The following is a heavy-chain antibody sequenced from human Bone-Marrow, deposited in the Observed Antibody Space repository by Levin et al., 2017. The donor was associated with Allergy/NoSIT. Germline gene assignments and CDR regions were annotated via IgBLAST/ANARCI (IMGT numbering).Heavy chain of an antibody. D-gene: IGHD6-6*01. Sequence: PGGSLRLSCAASGFTFSSDAMSWVRQAPGKGLEWVSLVRGSGDFTEYADSVKGRFTISRDNSKSTVWLQMGSLRVEDTAVYYCAKGQDISSTFDHWGQGTLVTVSA. V-gene: IGHV3-23*01. J-gene: IGHJ4*02. CDR2: VRGSGDFT. CDR1: GFTFSSDA. CDR3: AKGQDISSTFDH.